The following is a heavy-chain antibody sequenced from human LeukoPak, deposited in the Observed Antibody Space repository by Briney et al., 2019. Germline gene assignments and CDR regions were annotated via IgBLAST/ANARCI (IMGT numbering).Heavy chain of an antibody. J-gene: IGHJ5*02. Sequence: AASVKVSCKVSGYTLTELSIHWVRQAPGKGLEWMGGFDPEDGETLYAQKLQGRVTMTTDTSTSTAYMELRSLRSDDTAVYYCARDSPYDILTGYYRNWFDPWGQGTLVTVSS. CDR1: GYTLTELS. CDR3: ARDSPYDILTGYYRNWFDP. CDR2: FDPEDGET. V-gene: IGHV1-24*01. D-gene: IGHD3-9*01.